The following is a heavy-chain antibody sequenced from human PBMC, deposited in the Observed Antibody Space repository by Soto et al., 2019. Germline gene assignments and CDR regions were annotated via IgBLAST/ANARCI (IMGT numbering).Heavy chain of an antibody. CDR1: GYTFTSYG. CDR2: ISAYNGNT. V-gene: IGHV1-18*01. CDR3: ARGRYYDFWSGPGPFDP. Sequence: ASVKVSCKASGYTFTSYGISWVRQAPGQGLEWMGWISAYNGNTNYAQKLQGRVTMTTNTSTSTAYMELSSLRSEDTAVYYCARGRYYDFWSGPGPFDPWGQRTLVTVSS. D-gene: IGHD3-3*01. J-gene: IGHJ5*02.